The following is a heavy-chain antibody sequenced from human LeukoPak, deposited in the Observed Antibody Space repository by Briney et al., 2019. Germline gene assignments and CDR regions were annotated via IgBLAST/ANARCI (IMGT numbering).Heavy chain of an antibody. CDR3: AREAYWGSSGKGFDS. CDR1: GFTFTNNA. Sequence: PGGSLRLSCAMSGFTFTNNAMTWVRQAPGKGLEWVSYISISSDKIYYADSVKGRFTISRDNAKNSLYLQMNSLRDEDTAVYSCAREAYWGSSGKGFDSWGQGTLVTVSS. V-gene: IGHV3-48*02. CDR2: ISISSDKI. D-gene: IGHD7-27*01. J-gene: IGHJ4*02.